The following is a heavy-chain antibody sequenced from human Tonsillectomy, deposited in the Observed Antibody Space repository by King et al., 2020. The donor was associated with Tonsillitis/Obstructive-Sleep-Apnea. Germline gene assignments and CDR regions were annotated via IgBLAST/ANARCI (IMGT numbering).Heavy chain of an antibody. CDR1: GYTFTNYY. Sequence: QLVQSGAEVKKPGASVKVSCKASGYTFTNYYMHWVRQAPGQGLEWMGIINPGGGSTSYAQKFQGRVTMTRDTSTSNSYMELSSLRSEDTAVYYGARGGEGSSVSDYYMDVWGKGTTVTVSS. V-gene: IGHV1-46*01. CDR3: ARGGEGSSVSDYYMDV. CDR2: INPGGGST. D-gene: IGHD3-10*01. J-gene: IGHJ6*03.